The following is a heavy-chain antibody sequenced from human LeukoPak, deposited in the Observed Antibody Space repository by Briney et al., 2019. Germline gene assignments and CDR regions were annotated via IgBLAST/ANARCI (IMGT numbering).Heavy chain of an antibody. CDR2: ISAYKGNT. D-gene: IGHD3-9*01. J-gene: IGHJ6*03. CDR1: GYTFKSYA. Sequence: ASVKVSCKASGYTFKSYAISWVRQAPGQGLELMGWISAYKGNTNYAQKFQDRDTLTTDTSTSTAYMELSSLRFDDTAVYYCARGVPTGYYQYYYYYMDVWGKGTTVTVSS. CDR3: ARGVPTGYYQYYYYYMDV. V-gene: IGHV1-18*01.